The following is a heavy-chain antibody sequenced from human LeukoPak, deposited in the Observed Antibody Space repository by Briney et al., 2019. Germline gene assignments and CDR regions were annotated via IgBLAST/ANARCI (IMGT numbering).Heavy chain of an antibody. V-gene: IGHV3-23*01. D-gene: IGHD2-2*01. Sequence: GGSLRLSCAASGFTFSNYAMSWVRQAPGKGLEWVSAISGSGGSTYYADSVKGRFTISRDNSKNTLYLQMNSLRAEDTAVYYCAKDRRDIVVVPAASLGYWGQGTLVTVSS. CDR3: AKDRRDIVVVPAASLGY. CDR1: GFTFSNYA. CDR2: ISGSGGST. J-gene: IGHJ4*02.